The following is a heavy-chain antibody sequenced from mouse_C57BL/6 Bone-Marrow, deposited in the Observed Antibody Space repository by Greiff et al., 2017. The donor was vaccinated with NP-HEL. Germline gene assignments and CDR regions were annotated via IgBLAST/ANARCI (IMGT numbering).Heavy chain of an antibody. CDR2: IDPEDGET. J-gene: IGHJ4*01. D-gene: IGHD1-1*01. Sequence: VQLQQSGAELVKPGASVKLSCTASGFNIKDYYMHWVKQRTEQGLEWIGRIDPEDGETKYAPKFQGKATITADTSSNTAYLQLSSLTSEDTAVYYCARWDTTVVEAYYYAMDYWGQGTSVTVSS. V-gene: IGHV14-2*01. CDR3: ARWDTTVVEAYYYAMDY. CDR1: GFNIKDYY.